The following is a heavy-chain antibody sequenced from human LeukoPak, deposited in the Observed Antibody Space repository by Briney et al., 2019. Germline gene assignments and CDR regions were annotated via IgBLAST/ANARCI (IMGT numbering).Heavy chain of an antibody. Sequence: ASVKVSCKASGYMFTKYGISWVRQAPGQGLEWMGWISPYNGNTKYDQKVQGRVTMTTDTSTSTAYLELRSLGSDDTAMYYCSREGEGEDGTGHHNWYFDLWGRGTLVTVSS. CDR3: SREGEGEDGTGHHNWYFDL. V-gene: IGHV1-18*01. D-gene: IGHD2-8*02. CDR1: GYMFTKYG. J-gene: IGHJ2*01. CDR2: ISPYNGNT.